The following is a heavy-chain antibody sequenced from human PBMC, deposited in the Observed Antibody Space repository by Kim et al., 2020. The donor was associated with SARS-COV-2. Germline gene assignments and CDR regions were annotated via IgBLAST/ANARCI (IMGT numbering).Heavy chain of an antibody. CDR2: IIPIFGTA. V-gene: IGHV1-69*13. J-gene: IGHJ6*02. CDR3: ARLGNYDSSGYDYYYYYGMDV. CDR1: GGTFSSYA. D-gene: IGHD3-22*01. Sequence: SVKVSCKASGGTFSSYAISWVRQAPGQGLEWMGGIIPIFGTANYAQKFQGRVTITADESTSTAYMELSSLRSEDTAVYYCARLGNYDSSGYDYYYYYGMDVWGQGTTVTVSS.